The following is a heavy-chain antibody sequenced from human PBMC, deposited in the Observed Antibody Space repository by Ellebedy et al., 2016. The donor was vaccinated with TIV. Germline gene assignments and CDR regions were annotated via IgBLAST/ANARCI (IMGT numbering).Heavy chain of an antibody. D-gene: IGHD1-26*01. CDR3: AKPVFGGSSGGVDH. CDR2: ISRDGGTK. J-gene: IGHJ4*02. V-gene: IGHV3-30*18. CDR1: GFTFSGYD. Sequence: GESLKISXAAPGFTFSGYDMHWVRQTPGQGLEWVAVISRDGGTKFYLDSVKGRFTISRDNSKNTLDLQMNSLRVDDTAVYYCAKPVFGGSSGGVDHWGQGILVTVSS.